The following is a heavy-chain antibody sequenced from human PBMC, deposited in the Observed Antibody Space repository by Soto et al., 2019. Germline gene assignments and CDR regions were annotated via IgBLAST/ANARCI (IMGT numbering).Heavy chain of an antibody. CDR1: GYTFTGYY. CDR2: INPNSGGT. CDR3: ASAAVTGTAGLDF. D-gene: IGHD6-19*01. V-gene: IGHV1-2*02. Sequence: ASVKVSCKASGYTFTGYYMHWVRQAPGQGLEWMGWINPNSGGTNYAQKFQGRVTMTRDTSISTAYMELSRLTSDDTAVYYCASAAVTGTAGLDFWGQGTQVTVSS. J-gene: IGHJ4*02.